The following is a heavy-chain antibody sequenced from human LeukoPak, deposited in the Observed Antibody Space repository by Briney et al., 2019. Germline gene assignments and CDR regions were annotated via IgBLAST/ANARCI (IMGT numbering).Heavy chain of an antibody. J-gene: IGHJ4*02. D-gene: IGHD4-17*01. CDR3: ARMGETVTPDLLDY. Sequence: ASVKVSCKASGYTFTSHGISWVRQAPGQGLEWMGWISAYNGNTNYAQRLQGRVTMTTDTSTSTAYMELRSLRSDDTAVYYCARMGETVTPDLLDYWGQGTLVTVSS. CDR1: GYTFTSHG. V-gene: IGHV1-18*01. CDR2: ISAYNGNT.